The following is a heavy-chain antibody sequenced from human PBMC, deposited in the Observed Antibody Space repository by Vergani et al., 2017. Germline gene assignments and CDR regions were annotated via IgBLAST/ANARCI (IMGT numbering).Heavy chain of an antibody. D-gene: IGHD2-15*01. CDR3: ARSRNSIVVVVAATLRDYYYYGMDV. CDR1: GGTFSSYT. J-gene: IGHJ6*02. V-gene: IGHV1-69*02. CDR2: IIPILGIA. Sequence: QVQLVQSGAEVKKPGSSVKVSCKASGGTFSSYTISWVRQAPGQGLEWMGRIIPILGIANYAQKFQGRVTITADKSTSTAYMELSSLRSEDTAVYYCARSRNSIVVVVAATLRDYYYYGMDVWGQGTTVTVSS.